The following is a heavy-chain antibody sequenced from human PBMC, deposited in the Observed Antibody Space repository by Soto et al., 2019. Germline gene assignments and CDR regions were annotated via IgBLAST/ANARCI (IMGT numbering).Heavy chain of an antibody. J-gene: IGHJ4*02. CDR2: IFSADNT. CDR3: AITGAGYYIV. V-gene: IGHV3-53*01. CDR1: GFTVSSNY. D-gene: IGHD3-3*01. Sequence: LRLSCAASGFTVSSNYLSWVRQAPGKGLEWVSVIFSADNTHYADSVKGRFTISRDNSKNTVFLQMNSLRAEDTAVYYCAITGAGYYIVWGQGTPVTVSS.